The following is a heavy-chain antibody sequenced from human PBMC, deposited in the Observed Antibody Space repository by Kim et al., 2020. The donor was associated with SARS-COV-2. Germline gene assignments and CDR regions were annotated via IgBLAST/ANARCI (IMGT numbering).Heavy chain of an antibody. Sequence: STNYNPSLKSRVTTSVDTSKNQFSLKLSSVTAADTAVYYCARVVARGFDPWGQGTLVTVSS. D-gene: IGHD5-12*01. V-gene: IGHV4-34*01. CDR3: ARVVARGFDP. CDR2: ST. J-gene: IGHJ5*02.